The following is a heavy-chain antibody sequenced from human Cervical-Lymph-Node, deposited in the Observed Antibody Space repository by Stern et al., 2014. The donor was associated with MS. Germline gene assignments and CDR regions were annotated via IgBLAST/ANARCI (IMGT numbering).Heavy chain of an antibody. J-gene: IGHJ5*02. CDR3: ARDREDSSSWRWFDP. D-gene: IGHD6-13*01. V-gene: IGHV4-59*01. Sequence: QLQLQESGPGLAKPSETLSLTCTASGGSISSYYWSWIRQPPGKGLEWIGYIYYSGSTTYNPSLKSRVALSVDTYKNHLSLMRRPVAAADTAVCYCARDREDSSSWRWFDPWGQGTLVTVSS. CDR2: IYYSGST. CDR1: GGSISSYY.